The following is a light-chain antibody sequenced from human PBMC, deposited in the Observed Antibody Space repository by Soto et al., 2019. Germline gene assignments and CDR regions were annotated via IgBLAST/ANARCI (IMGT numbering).Light chain of an antibody. CDR1: SSDVGRYSL. J-gene: IGLJ2*01. V-gene: IGLV2-23*01. Sequence: QSALTQPASVSGSPGQSLTISCTGTSSDVGRYSLVSWYQQHPGKAPKLIIYEDVGRPSGVSYRFSGSKSGNTASLTISGLQTADEADYYCCSYAGGTSVIFGGGTKVTVL. CDR2: EDV. CDR3: CSYAGGTSVI.